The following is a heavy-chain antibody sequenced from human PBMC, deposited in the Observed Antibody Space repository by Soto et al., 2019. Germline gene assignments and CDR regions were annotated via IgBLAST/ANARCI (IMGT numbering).Heavy chain of an antibody. CDR2: INPKNGDT. Sequence: ASVKVSCKASGYTFIGFSLHWVRQAPGQGLEWMGWINPKNGDTYYAQKFQGRVTMTRDTSINTVYMELNSLKSDDTAVYFCSKGRWTVGHCSGGSCYDGMDVWGQGTTVTVSS. D-gene: IGHD2-15*01. J-gene: IGHJ6*02. CDR3: SKGRWTVGHCSGGSCYDGMDV. V-gene: IGHV1-2*02. CDR1: GYTFIGFS.